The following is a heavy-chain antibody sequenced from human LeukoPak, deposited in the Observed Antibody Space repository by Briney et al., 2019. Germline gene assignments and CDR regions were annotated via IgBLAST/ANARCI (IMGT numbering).Heavy chain of an antibody. V-gene: IGHV4-34*01. Sequence: SETLSLTCAVYGGSFSGYYWSWIRQPPGKGLEWIGEINHSGSTNYNPSLKSRVTISVGTSKNQFSLKLSPVTAADTAVYYCARVGGVVVTATNWFDPWGQGTLVTVSS. J-gene: IGHJ5*02. CDR3: ARVGGVVVTATNWFDP. CDR2: INHSGST. CDR1: GGSFSGYY. D-gene: IGHD2-21*02.